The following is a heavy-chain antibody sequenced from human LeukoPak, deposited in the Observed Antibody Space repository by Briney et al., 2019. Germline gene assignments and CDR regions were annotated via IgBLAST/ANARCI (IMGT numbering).Heavy chain of an antibody. CDR3: ARAPHSGQQLVYDAFDI. CDR1: GYTFTSYG. CDR2: IIPIFGTA. J-gene: IGHJ3*02. D-gene: IGHD6-13*01. Sequence: GASVKVSCKASGYTFTSYGISWVRQAPGQGLEWMGGIIPIFGTANYAQKFQGRVTITTDESTSTAYMELSSLRSEDTAVYYCARAPHSGQQLVYDAFDIWGQGTIVTVSS. V-gene: IGHV1-69*05.